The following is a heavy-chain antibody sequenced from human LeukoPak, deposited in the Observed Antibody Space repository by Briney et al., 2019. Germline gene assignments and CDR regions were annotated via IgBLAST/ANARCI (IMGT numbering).Heavy chain of an antibody. D-gene: IGHD2-15*01. CDR2: INPNSGGT. CDR1: GYTFTGYY. Sequence: ASVKVSCKASGYTFTGYYMHWVRQAPGQGLEWMGRINPNSGGTNYAQKFQGRVTMTRDTSISTAYMELSRLRSDDTAVYYCARGDCSGGSCYSWDNWFDPWGQGTLVTVSS. J-gene: IGHJ5*02. CDR3: ARGDCSGGSCYSWDNWFDP. V-gene: IGHV1-2*06.